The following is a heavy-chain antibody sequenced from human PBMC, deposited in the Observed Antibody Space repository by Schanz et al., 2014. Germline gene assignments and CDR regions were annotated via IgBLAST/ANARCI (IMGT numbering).Heavy chain of an antibody. J-gene: IGHJ4*02. Sequence: EVQLLDSGGGLVQPGGSLRLSCAASGFTFSSYPMTWVRQAPGKGLEWVSAISGSGGSAYYAVSVRGRFTISRDNAKNSLYLQMNSLRAEDTAVYYCARDKGGYYPFDYWGQGTLVTVSS. D-gene: IGHD3-3*01. CDR3: ARDKGGYYPFDY. CDR1: GFTFSSYP. CDR2: ISGSGGSA. V-gene: IGHV3-23*01.